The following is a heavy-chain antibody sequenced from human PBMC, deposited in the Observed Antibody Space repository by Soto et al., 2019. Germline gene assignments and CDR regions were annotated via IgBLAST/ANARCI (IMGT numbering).Heavy chain of an antibody. D-gene: IGHD6-6*01. CDR3: ARDAAVGSSKYYYYGMDV. J-gene: IGHJ6*02. Sequence: GASVKVSCKASGYTSTSYGISWVRQAPGQGLEWMGWISAYNGNTNYAQKLQGRVTMTTDTSTSTAYMELRSLRSDDTAVYYCARDAAVGSSKYYYYGMDVWGQGTTVTVSS. V-gene: IGHV1-18*04. CDR1: GYTSTSYG. CDR2: ISAYNGNT.